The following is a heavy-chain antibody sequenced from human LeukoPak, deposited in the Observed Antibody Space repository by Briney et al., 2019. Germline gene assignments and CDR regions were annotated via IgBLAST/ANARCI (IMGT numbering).Heavy chain of an antibody. Sequence: SETLSLTCTVSGGSISSSSYYWGWIRQPPGKGLEWIGSIYYSGSTYYNSSLKSRVTISVDTSKNQFSLKLSSVTAADTAVYYCARHPEDYYGSGSYYIDDWGQGTLVTVSS. D-gene: IGHD3-10*01. CDR3: ARHPEDYYGSGSYYIDD. CDR1: GGSISSSSYY. V-gene: IGHV4-39*01. J-gene: IGHJ4*02. CDR2: IYYSGST.